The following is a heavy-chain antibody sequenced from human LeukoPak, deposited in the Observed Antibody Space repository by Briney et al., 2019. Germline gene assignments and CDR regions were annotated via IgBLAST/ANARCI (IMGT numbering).Heavy chain of an antibody. Sequence: GESLKISCKGSGYSFTSYWICWVRQMPGKGLEWMGIIYPGDSDTRYSPSFQGQVTISADKSISTAYLQWSSLTASDTAMYYCARHTIRDAFDIWGQGTMVTVSS. D-gene: IGHD3-9*01. CDR1: GYSFTSYW. V-gene: IGHV5-51*01. CDR3: ARHTIRDAFDI. CDR2: IYPGDSDT. J-gene: IGHJ3*02.